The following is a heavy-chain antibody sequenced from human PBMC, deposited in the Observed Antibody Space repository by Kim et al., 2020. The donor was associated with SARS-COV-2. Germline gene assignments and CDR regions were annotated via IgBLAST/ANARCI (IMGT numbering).Heavy chain of an antibody. CDR3: AKAAMVRGHYFDP. Sequence: GGSLRLSCAASGFTFSSYAMSWVRQASGRGLEWVSTIGGSGDNTFYPDSVKGRFTISRDNSQNTLYLQMNSLRAEDTAVYYCAKAAMVRGHYFDPWGQGTLVTVSS. CDR2: IGGSGDNT. CDR1: GFTFSSYA. V-gene: IGHV3-23*01. D-gene: IGHD3-10*01. J-gene: IGHJ5*02.